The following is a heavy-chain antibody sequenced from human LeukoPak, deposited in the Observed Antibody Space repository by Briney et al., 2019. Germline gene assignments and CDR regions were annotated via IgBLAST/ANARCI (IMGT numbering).Heavy chain of an antibody. CDR1: RFTFSSYE. D-gene: IGHD6-13*01. CDR3: ARRGAAAGKLDY. J-gene: IGHJ4*02. CDR2: ISSSGSTI. V-gene: IGHV3-48*03. Sequence: GGSLRLSCAASRFTFSSYEMNWVCQALGKGLEWVSYISSSGSTIYYADSVKGRFTISRDNAKNSLYLQMNSLRAEDTAAYYCARRGAAAGKLDYWGQGTLVTVSS.